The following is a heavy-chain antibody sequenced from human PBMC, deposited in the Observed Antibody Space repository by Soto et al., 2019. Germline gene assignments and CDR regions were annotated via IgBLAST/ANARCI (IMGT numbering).Heavy chain of an antibody. D-gene: IGHD3-22*01. Sequence: QVQLVESGGGLVKPGGSLRLSCAVSGFTVSDHYMTWIRQAPGKGLEWVSYISGSGTYTNYADSVKGRFIISRDIAQNSLSQLITSLRAEDTAVYYCARSSGWRQVVGYKYGLDVWGQGTAVTVSS. CDR1: GFTVSDHY. V-gene: IGHV3-11*06. J-gene: IGHJ6*02. CDR3: ARSSGWRQVVGYKYGLDV. CDR2: ISGSGTYT.